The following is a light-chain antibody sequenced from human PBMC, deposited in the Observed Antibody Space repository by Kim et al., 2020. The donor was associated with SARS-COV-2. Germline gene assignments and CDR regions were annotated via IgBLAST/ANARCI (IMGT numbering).Light chain of an antibody. J-gene: IGLJ3*02. V-gene: IGLV3-27*01. CDR2: KDT. Sequence: SYELTQPSSVSVSPGQTARITCSGDVLAKKYVRWFQQKPGQAPVLIIYKDTERPSGIPERFSGSSSGTTVTLTISGAQVEDEADYYCYSAPDNRPSFGGGTQLTVL. CDR1: VLAKKY. CDR3: YSAPDNRPS.